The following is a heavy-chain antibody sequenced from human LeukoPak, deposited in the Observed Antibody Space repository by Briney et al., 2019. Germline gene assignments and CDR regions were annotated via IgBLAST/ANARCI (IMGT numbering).Heavy chain of an antibody. J-gene: IGHJ4*02. D-gene: IGHD1-26*01. CDR3: ARGSYSVDY. CDR2: IYYSGST. CDR1: GGPISSYY. V-gene: IGHV4-59*01. Sequence: SETLSLTCTVSGGPISSYYWSWIRQPPGKGLEWIGCIYYSGSTNYNPSLKSRVTISVDRSKNQFSLKLSSVTAADTAVYYCARGSYSVDYWGQGTLVTVSS.